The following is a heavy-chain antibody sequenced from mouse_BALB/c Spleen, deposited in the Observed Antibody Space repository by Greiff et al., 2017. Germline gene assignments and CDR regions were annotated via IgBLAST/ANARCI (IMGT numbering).Heavy chain of an antibody. V-gene: IGHV3-2*02. D-gene: IGHD2-10*01. J-gene: IGHJ3*01. Sequence: EVKLQESGPGLVKPSQSLSLTCTVTGYSITSDYAWNWIRQFPGNKLEWMGYISYSGSTSYNPSLKSRISITRDTSKNQFFLQLNSVTTEDTATYYCVAYSPYWGQGTLVTVSA. CDR1: GYSITSDYA. CDR3: VAYSPY. CDR2: ISYSGST.